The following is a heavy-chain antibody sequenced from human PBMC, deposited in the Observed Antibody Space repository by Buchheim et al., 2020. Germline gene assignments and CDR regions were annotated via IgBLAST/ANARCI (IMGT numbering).Heavy chain of an antibody. V-gene: IGHV4-34*01. J-gene: IGHJ6*02. CDR3: ARGSRDYVWGSYRYGMDV. CDR1: GGSFSGYY. CDR2: INHSGST. Sequence: QVQLQQWGAGLLKPSETLSLTCAVSGGSFSGYYWSWIRQPPGKGLEWIGEINHSGSTNYNPSLKSRVTISVDTSKNHFSLKLSSVTAADTAVYYCARGSRDYVWGSYRYGMDVWGQGT. D-gene: IGHD3-16*02.